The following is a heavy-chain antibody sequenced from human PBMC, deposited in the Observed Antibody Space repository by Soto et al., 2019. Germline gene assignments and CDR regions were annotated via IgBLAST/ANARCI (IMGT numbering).Heavy chain of an antibody. Sequence: GGSLRLSCAASGFTFSSYGMHWVRQAPGKGLEWVAVISYDGSNKYYADSVKGRFTISRDNSKNTLYLQMNSLRAEDTAVYYCAKAYYDILTGPDYWGQGTLVTVYS. V-gene: IGHV3-30*18. CDR2: ISYDGSNK. CDR3: AKAYYDILTGPDY. D-gene: IGHD3-9*01. CDR1: GFTFSSYG. J-gene: IGHJ4*02.